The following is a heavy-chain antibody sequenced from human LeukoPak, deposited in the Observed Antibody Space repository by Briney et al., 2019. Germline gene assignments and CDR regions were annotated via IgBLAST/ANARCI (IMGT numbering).Heavy chain of an antibody. CDR2: INHSGST. J-gene: IGHJ4*02. Sequence: PSETLSLTCTVSGGSISSGDYYWSWIRQPPGKGLEWIGEINHSGSTDYNPSLKSRVTISVDTSKNQFSLKLSSVTAADTAVYYCARGLRRRLGSWGQGTLVTVSS. D-gene: IGHD3-16*01. CDR3: ARGLRRRLGS. CDR1: GGSISSGDYY. V-gene: IGHV4-39*07.